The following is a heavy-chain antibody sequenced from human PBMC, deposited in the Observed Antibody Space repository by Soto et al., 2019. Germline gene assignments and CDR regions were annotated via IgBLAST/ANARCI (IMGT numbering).Heavy chain of an antibody. CDR2: IPYDGSNK. CDR3: ASALRYFDWLLLSCGMDV. Sequence: QVQLVESGGGVVQPGRSLRLSCAASGFTFTSYAMHWVRQAPGKGLEWVAFIPYDGSNKHYADSVKGRFTISRDNSKNTVYLQMNSLRAEDTAVYYCASALRYFDWLLLSCGMDVWGQGTTVTVSS. CDR1: GFTFTSYA. V-gene: IGHV3-30-3*01. J-gene: IGHJ6*02. D-gene: IGHD3-9*01.